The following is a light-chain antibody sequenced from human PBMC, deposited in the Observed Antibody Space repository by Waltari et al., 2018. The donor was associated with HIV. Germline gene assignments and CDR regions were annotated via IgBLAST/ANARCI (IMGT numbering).Light chain of an antibody. J-gene: IGKJ2*01. V-gene: IGKV3-20*01. CDR3: QQYGSSPYT. CDR2: GAS. CDR1: QTVSSSY. Sequence: EIVLTQSPATLSLSPGERATLSCRASQTVSSSYLAWYQQKPGQAPRLLISGASSRATGIPDRFIGSGSGTDFTLTINRLEPEDFAVYYCQQYGSSPYTFGQGTKLEIK.